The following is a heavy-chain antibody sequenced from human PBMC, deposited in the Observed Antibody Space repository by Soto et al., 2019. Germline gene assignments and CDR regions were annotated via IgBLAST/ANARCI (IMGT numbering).Heavy chain of an antibody. CDR2: IIPIFGTA. J-gene: IGHJ4*02. Sequence: SVKVSCKASGGTFSSYAISWVRQAPGQGLEWMGGIIPIFGTANYAQKFQGRVTITADKSTSTAYMELSSLRSEDTAVYYCARVFKVAARGYYFDYWGQGTMVTVYS. CDR1: GGTFSSYA. D-gene: IGHD6-19*01. V-gene: IGHV1-69*06. CDR3: ARVFKVAARGYYFDY.